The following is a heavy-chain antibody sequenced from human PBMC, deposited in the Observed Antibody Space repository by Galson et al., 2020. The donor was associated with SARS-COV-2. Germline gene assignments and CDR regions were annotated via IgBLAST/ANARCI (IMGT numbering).Heavy chain of an antibody. CDR2: IYYSGST. CDR1: GGSVSSGSYY. Sequence: SQTLSLTCTVSGGSVSSGSYYWSWIRQPPGKGLEWIGYIYYSGSTNYNPSLKSRVTISVDTSKNQFSLKLSSVTAADTAVYYCARWGGGDWASQIFGVVITNYYFDYWGQGTLVTVSS. V-gene: IGHV4-61*01. J-gene: IGHJ4*02. D-gene: IGHD3-3*01. CDR3: ARWGGGDWASQIFGVVITNYYFDY.